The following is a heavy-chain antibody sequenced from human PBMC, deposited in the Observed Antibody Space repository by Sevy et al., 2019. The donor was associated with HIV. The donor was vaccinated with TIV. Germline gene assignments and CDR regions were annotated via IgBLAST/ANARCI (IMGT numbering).Heavy chain of an antibody. V-gene: IGHV4-39*01. CDR1: GASISSSSYY. CDR3: TRRLSGSSSGRWFDP. D-gene: IGHD6-6*01. J-gene: IGHJ5*02. CDR2: IYYSGIS. Sequence: SETLSLTCTVSGASISSSSYYWGWIRQPPGKGLDWIGSIYYSGISFYTPSLKSRVTISVDTSKNQFSLKLSSVTAADTAVYYCTRRLSGSSSGRWFDPWGQGTLVTVSS.